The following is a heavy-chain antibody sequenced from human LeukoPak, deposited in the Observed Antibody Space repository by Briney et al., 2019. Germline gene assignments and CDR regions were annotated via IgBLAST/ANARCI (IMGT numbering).Heavy chain of an antibody. D-gene: IGHD2-8*01. Sequence: GGSLRLSCSVSGFTFSSHTMHWVRQAPGKGLEYVSSININGGRTYYADSVKGRFTISRDNSKNTLYLQMSSLRAEDTAVYYCVKDKWIDHWGQGTLVTVSS. CDR2: ININGGRT. CDR3: VKDKWIDH. J-gene: IGHJ4*02. CDR1: GFTFSSHT. V-gene: IGHV3-64D*09.